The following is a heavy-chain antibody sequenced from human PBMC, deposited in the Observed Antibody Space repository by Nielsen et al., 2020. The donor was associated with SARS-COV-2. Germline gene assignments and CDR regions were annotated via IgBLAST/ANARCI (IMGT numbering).Heavy chain of an antibody. J-gene: IGHJ4*02. CDR2: ISGSGGTR. V-gene: IGHV3-23*01. CDR3: TKDEEIAVVPAAPDY. D-gene: IGHD2-2*01. Sequence: GESLKISCAASGFTFNNYAMSWVRQAPGKGLEWVSGISGSGGTRDYADSVKGRFTISRDNSKNTLYLQMNSLRVEDTAVYYCTKDEEIAVVPAAPDYWGQGTLVTVSS. CDR1: GFTFNNYA.